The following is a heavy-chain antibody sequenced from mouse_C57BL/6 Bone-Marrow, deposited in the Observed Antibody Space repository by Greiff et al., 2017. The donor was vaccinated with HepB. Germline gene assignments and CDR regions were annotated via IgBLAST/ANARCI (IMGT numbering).Heavy chain of an antibody. D-gene: IGHD2-3*01. CDR1: GYTFTSYW. CDR2: IYPGSGST. CDR3: ARGSTFIYDGSLDV. V-gene: IGHV1-55*01. Sequence: VQLKQPGAELVKPGASVKMSCKASGYTFTSYWITWVKQRPGQGLEWIGDIYPGSGSTNYNEKFKSKATLTVDTSSSTAYMQLSSLTSEDSAVYYCARGSTFIYDGSLDVWGTGTTVTVSS. J-gene: IGHJ1*03.